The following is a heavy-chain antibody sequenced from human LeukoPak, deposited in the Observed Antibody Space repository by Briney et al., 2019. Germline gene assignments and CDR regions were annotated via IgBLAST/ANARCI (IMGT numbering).Heavy chain of an antibody. CDR1: GYTFTSYG. CDR3: ARDMRDSSGYWVYYFDY. D-gene: IGHD3-22*01. Sequence: ASVKVSCKASGYTFTSYGISWVRQAPGQGLEWMGWISAYNGNTNYAQKLQGRVTMTTDTSTSTAYMELRSPRSDDTAVYYCARDMRDSSGYWVYYFDYWGQGTLVTVSS. V-gene: IGHV1-18*01. J-gene: IGHJ4*02. CDR2: ISAYNGNT.